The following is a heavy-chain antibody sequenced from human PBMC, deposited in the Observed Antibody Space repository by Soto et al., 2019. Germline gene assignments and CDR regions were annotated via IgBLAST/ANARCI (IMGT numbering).Heavy chain of an antibody. CDR3: CARDGSSTANWIDP. CDR1: GDAIYIGGYY. J-gene: IGHJ5*02. V-gene: IGHV4-31*03. D-gene: IGHD2-2*01. Sequence: PSETLSLTCTVSGDAIYIGGYYWTWIRQHPGKGLEWIGYIYHTGKTYYNPSLESRVTMSVDXXXXXXXXXXXXXTAADTAVYYCARDGSSTANWIDPWGQGTLVTVSS. CDR2: IYHTGKT.